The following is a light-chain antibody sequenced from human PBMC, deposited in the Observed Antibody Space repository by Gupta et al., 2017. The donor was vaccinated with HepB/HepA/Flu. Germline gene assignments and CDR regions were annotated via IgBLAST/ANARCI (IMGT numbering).Light chain of an antibody. Sequence: YQLTQPSSVSVPPGQTARITCSGDALPNQYAYWYQQKPGQAPVVIIYKDNERPSGIPERFSGSSSGTRATLTISGLQAEDEADYYCRSAETNTNPLFGGGTKLTVL. CDR1: ALPNQY. CDR3: RSAETNTNPL. CDR2: KDN. V-gene: IGLV3-25*03. J-gene: IGLJ3*02.